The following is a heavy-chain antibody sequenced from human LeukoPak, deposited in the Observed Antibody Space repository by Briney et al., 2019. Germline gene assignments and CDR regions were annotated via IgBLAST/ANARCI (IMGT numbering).Heavy chain of an antibody. CDR1: GYTFSNYG. Sequence: ASVKVSCKASGYTFSNYGFTWVRQAPGQGLEWMGTISGRNGDVNYAPTFQGRVTMTTDTSTTTAYMELRSLRFDDTAVYYCARYNSLLRGVTTSDYWGQGTLVTVSS. CDR3: ARYNSLLRGVTTSDY. J-gene: IGHJ4*02. V-gene: IGHV1-18*01. CDR2: ISGRNGDV. D-gene: IGHD3-10*01.